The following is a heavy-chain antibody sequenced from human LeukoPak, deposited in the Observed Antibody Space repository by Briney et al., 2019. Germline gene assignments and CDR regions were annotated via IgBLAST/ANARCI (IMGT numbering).Heavy chain of an antibody. CDR1: GGTFSSYA. J-gene: IGHJ4*02. CDR2: IIPILGIA. V-gene: IGHV1-69*04. CDR3: ASEFGDTMVRGVIRD. D-gene: IGHD3-10*01. Sequence: SVKVSCKASGGTFSSYAISWVRQAPGQGLEWMGRIIPILGIANYAQKFQGRVTITADKSTSTAYMELSSLRSEDTAVYYCASEFGDTMVRGVIRDWGQGTPVTVSS.